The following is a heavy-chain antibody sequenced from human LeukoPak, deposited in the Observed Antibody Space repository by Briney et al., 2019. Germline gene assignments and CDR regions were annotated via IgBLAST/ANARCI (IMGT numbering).Heavy chain of an antibody. Sequence: GGSLRLSCAASGSTFSSYGMHWVRQAPGKGLEWVAMICNDGSNKNYADSVKGRFIISRDNSKNTLYLQMNSLRVEDTAVYFCATAGMATPGRTSFIDSWGQGTLVTVSS. V-gene: IGHV3-33*01. D-gene: IGHD5-24*01. J-gene: IGHJ4*02. CDR2: ICNDGSNK. CDR1: GSTFSSYG. CDR3: ATAGMATPGRTSFIDS.